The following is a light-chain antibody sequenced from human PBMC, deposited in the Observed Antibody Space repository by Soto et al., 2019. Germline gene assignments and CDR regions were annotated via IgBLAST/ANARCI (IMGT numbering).Light chain of an antibody. CDR1: SSDVGGYKF. CDR2: DVS. CDR3: RSYTSSSTLYV. J-gene: IGLJ1*01. V-gene: IGLV2-14*01. Sequence: QSALTQPASVSGSPGQSITISCTGTSSDVGGYKFVSWYQQHPGKAPKLMIYDVSNRPSGVSIRFSGSKSGNTASLTISGLQAEDEGDYYCRSYTSSSTLYVFGTGTKLTVL.